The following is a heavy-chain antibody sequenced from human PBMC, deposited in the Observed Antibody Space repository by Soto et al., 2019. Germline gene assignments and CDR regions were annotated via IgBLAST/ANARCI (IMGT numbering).Heavy chain of an antibody. V-gene: IGHV4-30-4*01. D-gene: IGHD4-17*01. Sequence: QVQLQESGPGLVKPSQTLSLTCTVSGGSVSSGDYYWSWIRQPPGKGLEWIGYIYYSGSTYYNPSLKSRVTISVNTSKNQFSLKLSSVTAADTAVYYCAREDFRAVTPDYWGQGTLVTVSS. J-gene: IGHJ4*02. CDR2: IYYSGST. CDR3: AREDFRAVTPDY. CDR1: GGSVSSGDYY.